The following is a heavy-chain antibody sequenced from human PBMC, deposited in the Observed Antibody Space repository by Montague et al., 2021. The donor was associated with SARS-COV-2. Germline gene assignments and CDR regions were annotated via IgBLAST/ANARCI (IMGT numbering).Heavy chain of an antibody. CDR3: AKTLMTTVTTWAFDI. CDR1: GFTFSSYA. Sequence: SLRLSCAASGFTFSSYAMSWVRQAPGTGLEWVSAISGSGGSTYYADSVKGGFTISRDNSKNTLYLQMNSLRAEDTAVYYCAKTLMTTVTTWAFDIWGQGTMATVSS. V-gene: IGHV3-23*01. J-gene: IGHJ3*02. D-gene: IGHD4-17*01. CDR2: ISGSGGST.